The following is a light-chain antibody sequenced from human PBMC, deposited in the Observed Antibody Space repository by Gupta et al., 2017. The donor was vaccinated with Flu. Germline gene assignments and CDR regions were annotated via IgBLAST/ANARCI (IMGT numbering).Light chain of an antibody. CDR2: HDS. V-gene: IGLV3-1*01. CDR3: HAWYSSTAV. Sequence: SYELPQLPSVSVSPGQTATITCSGNKLADQYACWYQQKPGQCPLLVIDHDSKRPSAIPERFSGSTSGTTATLTINCTQAGDEDDYYCHAWYSSTAVFGGGTKLTVL. CDR1: KLADQY. J-gene: IGLJ2*01.